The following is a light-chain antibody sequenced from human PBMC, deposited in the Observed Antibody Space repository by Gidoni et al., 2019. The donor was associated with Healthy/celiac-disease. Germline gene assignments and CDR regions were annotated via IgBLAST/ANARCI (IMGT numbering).Light chain of an antibody. V-gene: IGKV1-33*01. CDR3: QQYDNLLFT. J-gene: IGKJ3*01. Sequence: DIQMTQSPSSLSASVGDRVTITCQASQDISNYLNWYQQKPGKAPKLMSYDASNLQTGVPSRFSGSGSGTDFTFTISSLQPEDIATYYFQQYDNLLFTFGPGTKVDIK. CDR1: QDISNY. CDR2: DAS.